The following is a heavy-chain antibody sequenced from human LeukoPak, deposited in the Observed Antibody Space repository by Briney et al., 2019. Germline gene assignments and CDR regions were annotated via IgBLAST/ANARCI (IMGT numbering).Heavy chain of an antibody. J-gene: IGHJ3*02. V-gene: IGHV3-21*01. Sequence: GGSLRLSCAASGFTFSSYSMNWVRQAPGKGLEWVSFINSSSSYIYYADSVKGRFTISRDNAKNSLYLQMNSLRAGDTAVYYCASIPGIAVAAFDIWGQGTMVTVSS. CDR2: INSSSSYI. CDR1: GFTFSSYS. D-gene: IGHD6-19*01. CDR3: ASIPGIAVAAFDI.